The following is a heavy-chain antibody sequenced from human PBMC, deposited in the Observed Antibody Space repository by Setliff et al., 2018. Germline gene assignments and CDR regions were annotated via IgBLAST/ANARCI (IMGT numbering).Heavy chain of an antibody. J-gene: IGHJ3*02. Sequence: GGSLRLSCAASGFTFINYAMSWVRQAPGKGLEWVAAISSDGNNEYYADSVKGRFTISRDNSKNTLYLQMNSLRAEDTAVYYCARDKGMDSAFDIWGQGTMVTVSS. CDR1: GFTFINYA. CDR2: ISSDGNNE. CDR3: ARDKGMDSAFDI. V-gene: IGHV3-30*03. D-gene: IGHD2-8*01.